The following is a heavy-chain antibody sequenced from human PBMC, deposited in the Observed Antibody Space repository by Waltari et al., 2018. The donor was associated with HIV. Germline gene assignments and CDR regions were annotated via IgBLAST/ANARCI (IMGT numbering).Heavy chain of an antibody. CDR1: GGSISSSSYY. Sequence: QLQLQESGPGLVKPSETLSLTCTVSGGSISSSSYYWGWIRQPPGKGLEWIGSIYYSGSTYYNPSLKSRVTISVDTSKNQFSLKLSSVTAADTAVYYCARQTYSSVGNWFDPWGQGTLVTVSS. V-gene: IGHV4-39*01. J-gene: IGHJ5*02. CDR2: IYYSGST. D-gene: IGHD6-19*01. CDR3: ARQTYSSVGNWFDP.